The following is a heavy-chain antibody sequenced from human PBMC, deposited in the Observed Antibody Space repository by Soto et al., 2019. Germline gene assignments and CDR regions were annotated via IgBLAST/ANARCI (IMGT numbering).Heavy chain of an antibody. CDR1: GFTFSSYG. Sequence: QVQLVESGGGVVQPGRSLRLSCAASGFTFSSYGMHWVRQAPGKGLEWVAVISYDGSNKYYADSVKGRFTISRDNSKNTLYLQMNSLRAEDTAVYYCAIRTDHFDDWGQGTLVTVSS. CDR2: ISYDGSNK. J-gene: IGHJ4*02. V-gene: IGHV3-30*03. D-gene: IGHD3-10*01. CDR3: AIRTDHFDD.